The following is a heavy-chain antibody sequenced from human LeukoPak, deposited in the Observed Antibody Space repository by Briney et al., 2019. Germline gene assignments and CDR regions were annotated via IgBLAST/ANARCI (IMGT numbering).Heavy chain of an antibody. V-gene: IGHV3-21*01. D-gene: IGHD6-6*01. Sequence: GVSLRLSCAASGFTFTSYSMNWVRQAPGKGLEWVSSISGSSSFINYADSVKGRFTISRDNAKNSLFLQMNSLRAEDTAVYYCARDHPLAARPSYYMDVWGKGTTVTVSS. CDR3: ARDHPLAARPSYYMDV. CDR2: ISGSSSFI. CDR1: GFTFTSYS. J-gene: IGHJ6*03.